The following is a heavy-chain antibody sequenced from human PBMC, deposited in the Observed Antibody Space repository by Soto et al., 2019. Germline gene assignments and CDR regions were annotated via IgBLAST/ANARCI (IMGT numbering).Heavy chain of an antibody. CDR3: AHTRVGATDHDY. D-gene: IGHD1-26*01. CDR2: IYWDDDK. V-gene: IGHV2-5*02. J-gene: IGHJ4*02. CDR1: GFSLSTSGVG. Sequence: QITLKESGPTLVKPTQTLTLTCTFSGFSLSTSGVGVGWIRQPPGKALEWLALIYWDDDKRYSPSLKSRLTITKDTTKNQVVLTMTNMDPVDTATYYCAHTRVGATDHDYWGQGTLVTVSS.